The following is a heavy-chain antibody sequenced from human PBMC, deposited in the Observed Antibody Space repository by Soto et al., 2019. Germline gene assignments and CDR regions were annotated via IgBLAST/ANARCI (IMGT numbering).Heavy chain of an antibody. CDR3: ARNMDYYYGPGSGNGHGF. CDR2: INPRFGDT. CDR1: GYTFTAYY. J-gene: IGHJ6*02. D-gene: IGHD3-10*01. V-gene: IGHV1-2*02. Sequence: QVQLVQSGAELKEPGDSVRVSCEASGYTFTAYYIHWVRQAPGQGFEWMGWINPRFGDTSYAQDFQGRVSMTRDTSISTVYMELSRLTSDDTAIYYCARNMDYYYGPGSGNGHGFWGQGTTVTVFS.